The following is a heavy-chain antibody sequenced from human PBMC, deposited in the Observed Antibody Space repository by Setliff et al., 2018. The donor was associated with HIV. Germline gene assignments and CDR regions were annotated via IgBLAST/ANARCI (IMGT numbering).Heavy chain of an antibody. D-gene: IGHD1-26*01. V-gene: IGHV3-21*05. CDR3: ARDPSAGANLYYYVDV. CDR2: ISRSSNYI. Sequence: GGSLRLSCTASGFTFSGFAMNWVRQAPGKGLEWVSYISRSSNYINYADSVKGRFTISRDNAKNSLYLQMSSLRAEGTAVYYCARDPSAGANLYYYVDVWGKGTAVTVSS. J-gene: IGHJ6*03. CDR1: GFTFSGFA.